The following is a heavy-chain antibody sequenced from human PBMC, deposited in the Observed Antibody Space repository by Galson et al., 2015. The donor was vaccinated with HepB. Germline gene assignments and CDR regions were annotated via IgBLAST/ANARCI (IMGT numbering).Heavy chain of an antibody. J-gene: IGHJ4*02. CDR1: GDSISRSSYY. CDR3: ARHDIGSRPVLIFDS. V-gene: IGHV4-39*01. D-gene: IGHD2-15*01. Sequence: SETLSLTCAVSGDSISRSSYYWGWVRQPPGKGLEWIGSIYSSGSTHYKPSLKSRVTISIDTAKNQFSLKLSSVTAVDTAVYFCARHDIGSRPVLIFDSWGQGTLVSVSA. CDR2: IYSSGST.